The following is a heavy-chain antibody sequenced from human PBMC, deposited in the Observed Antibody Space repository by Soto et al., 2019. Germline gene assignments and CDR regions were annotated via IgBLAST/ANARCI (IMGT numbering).Heavy chain of an antibody. CDR3: ARSTVTSD. J-gene: IGHJ4*02. D-gene: IGHD4-17*01. V-gene: IGHV3-48*03. CDR1: GFSFSSFE. CDR2: ISDSGSTM. Sequence: EVILVESGGGLARPGGSLRLSCATSGFSFSSFEMIWVRQAPGKGLEWSSYISDSGSTMYYADSVKGRFTISRDNAKNSLYLQMSSLRVEDTALYYCARSTVTSDWGQGTQVTVSS.